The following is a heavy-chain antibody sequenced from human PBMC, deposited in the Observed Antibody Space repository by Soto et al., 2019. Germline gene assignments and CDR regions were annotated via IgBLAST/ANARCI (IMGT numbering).Heavy chain of an antibody. CDR1: GGSISSGGYS. D-gene: IGHD4-17*01. J-gene: IGHJ4*02. CDR3: ARQDMTTVIDY. V-gene: IGHV4-30-2*01. CDR2: IYHSGST. Sequence: SETLSLTCAVSGGSISSGGYSWSWIRQPPGKGLEWIGYIYHSGSTYYNPSLKSRVTISVDRSKNQFSLKLSSVTAADTAVYYCARQDMTTVIDYWGQGTLVTVSS.